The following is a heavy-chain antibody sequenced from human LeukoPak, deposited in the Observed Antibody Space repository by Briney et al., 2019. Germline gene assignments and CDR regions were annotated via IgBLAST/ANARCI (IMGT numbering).Heavy chain of an antibody. CDR2: IYHSGST. D-gene: IGHD4-23*01. CDR1: GVSISNYY. CDR3: ARAGTVVNPGYFDY. J-gene: IGHJ4*02. Sequence: SETLSLTCTVSGVSISNYYWSWIRQPPGKGLEWIGFIYHSGSTNYNPSLKSPVTISLDTSKNQFSLKLTSVTAADTAVYYCARAGTVVNPGYFDYWGQGTLVTVSS. V-gene: IGHV4-59*08.